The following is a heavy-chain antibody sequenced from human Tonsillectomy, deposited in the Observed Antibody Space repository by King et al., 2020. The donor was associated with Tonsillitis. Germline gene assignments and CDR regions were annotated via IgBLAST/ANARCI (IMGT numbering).Heavy chain of an antibody. CDR3: ARDERVCSSTSCYAVDHSGMDV. CDR1: GFTFSSYS. Sequence: VQLVESGGGLVQPGGSLRLSCAASGFTFSSYSMNWVRQAPGKGLEWVSYISSSSSTIYYADSVKGRFTISRDNAKNSLYLQMNSLRDEDTAVYYCARDERVCSSTSCYAVDHSGMDVWGQGTTVTVSS. V-gene: IGHV3-48*02. D-gene: IGHD2-2*01. CDR2: ISSSSSTI. J-gene: IGHJ6*02.